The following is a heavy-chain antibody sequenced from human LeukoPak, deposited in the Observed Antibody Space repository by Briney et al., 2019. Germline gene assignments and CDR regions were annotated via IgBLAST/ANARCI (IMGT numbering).Heavy chain of an antibody. Sequence: GGSLRLSCAASGFTFSSYSMHWVRQAPGKGLEWVAVISYDGSNKYYADSVKGRFTISRDNSKNTLYLQMNSLRADDTAVYYCAKDHGRAFCYWGQGTLVTVSS. CDR1: GFTFSSYS. V-gene: IGHV3-30*18. D-gene: IGHD1-26*01. CDR3: AKDHGRAFCY. J-gene: IGHJ4*02. CDR2: ISYDGSNK.